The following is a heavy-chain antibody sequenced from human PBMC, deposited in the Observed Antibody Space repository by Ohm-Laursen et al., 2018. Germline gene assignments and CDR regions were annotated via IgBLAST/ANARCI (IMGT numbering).Heavy chain of an antibody. CDR1: GFTFSSYG. CDR2: ISYDGSNK. CDR3: AKTHYYDTTDYYYFDY. Sequence: SLRLSCAASGFTFSSYGMHWVRQAPGKGLEWVAVISYDGSNKYYADSVKGRFTISRDNSKNTLFLQMNSLRAEDTAVYYCAKTHYYDTTDYYYFDYWGQGTLVTVSS. V-gene: IGHV3-30*18. J-gene: IGHJ4*02. D-gene: IGHD3-22*01.